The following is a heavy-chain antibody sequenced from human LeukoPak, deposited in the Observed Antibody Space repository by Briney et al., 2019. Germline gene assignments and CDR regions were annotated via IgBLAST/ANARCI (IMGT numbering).Heavy chain of an antibody. J-gene: IGHJ4*02. V-gene: IGHV3-74*01. CDR1: GFTFSSYW. Sequence: PGGSLRLSCAASGFTFSSYWMHWVRQAPGKGLVWVSHINTDGSSTTYADSVKGRFTISRDNAKNTQYLQMNSLRAEDTAVYYRARENSGSFDYWGRGTLVTVSS. CDR3: ARENSGSFDY. CDR2: INTDGSST. D-gene: IGHD2-15*01.